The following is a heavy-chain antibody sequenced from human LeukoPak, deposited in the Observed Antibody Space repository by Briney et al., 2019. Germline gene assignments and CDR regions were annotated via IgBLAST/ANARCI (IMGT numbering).Heavy chain of an antibody. CDR2: IYRIGNT. CDR1: GDSISTYY. CDR3: AGRGQRYFRD. V-gene: IGHV4-4*08. J-gene: IGHJ1*01. Sequence: PSETLSLTCSFSGDSISTYYWSWIRQPPGKGLEWIGYIYRIGNTDYNPSLKSRVTISLDTSKNQLSLNLTSVTAADTAVYYCAGRGQRYFRDWGQGTLVTVSS.